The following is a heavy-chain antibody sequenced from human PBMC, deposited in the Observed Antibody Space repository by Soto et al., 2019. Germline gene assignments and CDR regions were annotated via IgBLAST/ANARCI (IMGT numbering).Heavy chain of an antibody. CDR3: AKDRAYCSSTSCSARGDFDY. D-gene: IGHD2-2*01. J-gene: IGHJ4*02. CDR1: GFTFSSYA. CDR2: ISGSGGST. V-gene: IGHV3-23*01. Sequence: GGSLRLSCAASGFTFSSYAMSWVRQAPGKGLEWVSAISGSGGSTYYADSVKGRFTISRDNSKNTLYLQMNSLRAEDTAVYYCAKDRAYCSSTSCSARGDFDYWGQGTLVTVSS.